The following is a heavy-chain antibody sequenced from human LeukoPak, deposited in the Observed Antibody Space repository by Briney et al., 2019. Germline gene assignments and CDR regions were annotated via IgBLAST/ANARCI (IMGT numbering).Heavy chain of an antibody. CDR1: GFTSSSYA. CDR3: AKDRRYCSGGSCYSGYYYVMDV. J-gene: IGHJ6*02. CDR2: ISGSGGST. V-gene: IGHV3-23*01. Sequence: PGGSLRLSCAASGFTSSSYAMSWVRQAPGKGLEWVSTISGSGGSTYYADSVKGRFTISRDNSKNTLYLQMNSLRAEGTAVYYCAKDRRYCSGGSCYSGYYYVMDVWGQGTTVTVSS. D-gene: IGHD2-15*01.